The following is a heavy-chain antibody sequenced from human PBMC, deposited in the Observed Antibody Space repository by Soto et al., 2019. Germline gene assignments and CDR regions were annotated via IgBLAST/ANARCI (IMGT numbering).Heavy chain of an antibody. CDR3: ARQGPYGNYVGTLDY. CDR2: IYSSGST. V-gene: IGHV4-4*07. CDR1: GESLYDYD. Sequence: PSDTLSLTCTVSGESLYDYDCSRVRQPAGKGLEWIGRIYSSGSTNSNPSLKRRVTMSLDTSKNQCALKMTSMTAADTAFYYCARQGPYGNYVGTLDYSGRGALVTVYS. J-gene: IGHJ4*02. D-gene: IGHD4-17*01.